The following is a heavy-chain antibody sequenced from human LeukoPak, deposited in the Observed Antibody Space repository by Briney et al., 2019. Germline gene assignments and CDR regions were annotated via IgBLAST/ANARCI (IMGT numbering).Heavy chain of an antibody. Sequence: GASLRLSCAASGFTFSSYAMSWVRQAPGKGLEWVSAISGSGGSTYYADSVKGRFTISRDNSKNTLYLQMNSLRAEDTAAYYCAKDLHIVVVTAILDYWGQGTLVTVSS. CDR2: ISGSGGST. D-gene: IGHD2-21*02. V-gene: IGHV3-23*01. CDR1: GFTFSSYA. J-gene: IGHJ4*02. CDR3: AKDLHIVVVTAILDY.